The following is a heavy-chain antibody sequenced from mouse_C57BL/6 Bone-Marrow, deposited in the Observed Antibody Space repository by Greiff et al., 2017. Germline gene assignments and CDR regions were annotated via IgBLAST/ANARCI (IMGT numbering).Heavy chain of an antibody. V-gene: IGHV1-69*01. D-gene: IGHD2-4*01. Sequence: QVQLQQPGAELVMPGASVKLSCKASGYTFTSYWMHWVKQRPGQGLEWIGEIDPSDSYTNYNQKFKGKSTLTVDKSSSTAYMQLSSLTSEDSAVYYCAKGDYDGSWFAYWGQGTLVTGSA. CDR2: IDPSDSYT. J-gene: IGHJ3*01. CDR3: AKGDYDGSWFAY. CDR1: GYTFTSYW.